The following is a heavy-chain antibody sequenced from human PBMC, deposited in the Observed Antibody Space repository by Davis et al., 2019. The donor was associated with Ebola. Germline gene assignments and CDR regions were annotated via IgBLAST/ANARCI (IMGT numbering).Heavy chain of an antibody. CDR3: ARDRIQVAVVPGAIANYGMDV. CDR1: GYPFTAYG. D-gene: IGHD2-2*02. Sequence: ASVKVSCKASGYPFTAYGISWVRQAPGQGLEWMGWISAYTGDTNYAQNLQGRVTMTTDTSTSITYMEVRSLRSDDTAVYYCARDRIQVAVVPGAIANYGMDVWGQGTMVTVSS. CDR2: ISAYTGDT. V-gene: IGHV1-18*01. J-gene: IGHJ6*02.